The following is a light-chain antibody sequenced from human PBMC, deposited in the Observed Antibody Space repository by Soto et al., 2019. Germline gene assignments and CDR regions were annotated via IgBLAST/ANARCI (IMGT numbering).Light chain of an antibody. CDR2: GNS. J-gene: IGLJ3*02. Sequence: QSVLTQPPSVSGAPGQRVTISCTGSSSNIGAGYDVHWYQQLPETAPKLLMYGNSNRPSGVPDRFSGSKSGTSASLAITGLQAEDEGDYYCQSYDSSLSGYWVFGGGTQLTVL. V-gene: IGLV1-40*01. CDR1: SSNIGAGYD. CDR3: QSYDSSLSGYWV.